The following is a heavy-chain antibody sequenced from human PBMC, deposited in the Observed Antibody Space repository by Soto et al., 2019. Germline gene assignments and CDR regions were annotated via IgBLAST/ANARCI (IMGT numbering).Heavy chain of an antibody. CDR2: IWHDRNNK. CDR3: ASDLVGASDPYGLDV. V-gene: IGHV3-33*01. J-gene: IGHJ6*02. Sequence: GGSLRLSCAASGFTFSNYGMHWVRQAPGKGLEWVAIIWHDRNNKYYADSVRGRFIISRDNSKNRLYLQMNSLRAEDTAVYYCASDLVGASDPYGLDVWGQGTPVTVSS. CDR1: GFTFSNYG. D-gene: IGHD1-26*01.